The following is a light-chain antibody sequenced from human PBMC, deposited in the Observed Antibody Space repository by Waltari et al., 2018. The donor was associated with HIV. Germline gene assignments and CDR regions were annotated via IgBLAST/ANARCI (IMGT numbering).Light chain of an antibody. Sequence: SYELTHPPSVSVSPGQTARITCSGDALPQTYASRYKQKSGQAPVLVIYEDSKRPSGIPERFSGSSSGTMATLTISGAQVEDEADYYCYSIDSSGNHRVFGGGTKLTVL. V-gene: IGLV3-10*01. CDR1: ALPQTY. J-gene: IGLJ2*01. CDR3: YSIDSSGNHRV. CDR2: EDS.